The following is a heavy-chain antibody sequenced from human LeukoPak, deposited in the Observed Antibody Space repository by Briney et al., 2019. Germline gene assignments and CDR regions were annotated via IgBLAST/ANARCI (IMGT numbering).Heavy chain of an antibody. CDR2: INIDGSTT. V-gene: IGHV3-74*03. CDR1: GFTFSSIW. D-gene: IGHD6-19*01. J-gene: IGHJ4*02. Sequence: GGSLRLSCAASGFTFSSIWMHWVRQVPGKGLVWVSRINIDGSTTTYADSVKGRFTISRDNAKNTLYLQMNSLRAEDTALYYCARVGGPGWYGYWGQGTLVTVSS. CDR3: ARVGGPGWYGY.